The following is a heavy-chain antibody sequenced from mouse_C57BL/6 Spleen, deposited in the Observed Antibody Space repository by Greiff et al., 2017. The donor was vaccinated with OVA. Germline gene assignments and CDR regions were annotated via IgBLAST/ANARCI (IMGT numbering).Heavy chain of an antibody. CDR1: GFTFSSYA. J-gene: IGHJ3*01. CDR2: ISSGGDYI. V-gene: IGHV5-9-1*02. Sequence: EVKVVESGEGLVKPGGSLKLSCAASGFTFSSYAMSWVRQTPEKRLEWVAYISSGGDYIYYADTVKGRFTISRDNARNTLYLQMSSLKSEDTAMYYCTREGELGFAYWGQGTLVTVSA. CDR3: TREGELGFAY. D-gene: IGHD4-1*01.